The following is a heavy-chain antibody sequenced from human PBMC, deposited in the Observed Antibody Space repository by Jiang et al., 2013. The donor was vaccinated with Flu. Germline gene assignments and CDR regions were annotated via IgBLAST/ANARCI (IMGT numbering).Heavy chain of an antibody. CDR2: INTNTGNP. V-gene: IGHV7-4-1*02. CDR3: ARGGRYCSGGSCYEYWFDP. Sequence: LGWINTNTGNPTYAQGFTGQFVFSLDTSVSTAYLQINSLKTEDTAVYFCARGGRYCSGGSCYEYWFDPWGQGTLVTVSS. J-gene: IGHJ5*02. D-gene: IGHD2-15*01.